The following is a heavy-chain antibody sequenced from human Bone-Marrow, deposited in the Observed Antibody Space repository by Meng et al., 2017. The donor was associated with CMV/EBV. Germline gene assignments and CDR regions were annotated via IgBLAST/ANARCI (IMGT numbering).Heavy chain of an antibody. CDR2: ISAYNGNT. V-gene: IGHV1-18*01. CDR1: GYTFTSYG. J-gene: IGHJ5*02. D-gene: IGHD2-2*01. CDR3: ARSYCSSTSCYWSDWFDP. Sequence: ASVKVSCKASGYTFTSYGISWVRQAPGQGLEWMGWISAYNGNTNYAQKFQGRVTMTTDTSTSTAYMELRSLRSDDTAVYYCARSYCSSTSCYWSDWFDPWGQGTLVTVSS.